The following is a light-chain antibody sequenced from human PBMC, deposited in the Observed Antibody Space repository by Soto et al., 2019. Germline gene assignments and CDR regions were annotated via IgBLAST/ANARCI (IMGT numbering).Light chain of an antibody. CDR1: QSLLNSGGKTY. V-gene: IGKV2D-29*01. CDR3: LQTTQFPWT. CDR2: EVF. Sequence: DIVMTQSPLSLSVTPGQPASISCKSSQSLLNSGGKTYFYWYLQKPGQPPQLLIYEVFNRFSGVPDRVSGSGLGTDFTLKISRVEAEDVGFYYCLQTTQFPWTFGQGTKVEIK. J-gene: IGKJ1*01.